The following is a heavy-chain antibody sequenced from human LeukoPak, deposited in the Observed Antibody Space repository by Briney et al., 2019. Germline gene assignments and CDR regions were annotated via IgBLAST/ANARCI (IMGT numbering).Heavy chain of an antibody. CDR2: ISSTSSFI. V-gene: IGHV3-21*01. Sequence: GGSLRLSCAASGFTFSSYSINWVRQAPGKGLEWVSCISSTSSFIYYADSVKGRFTISRDNSKNTVYLQMNSLRDEDSATYYCARVYLERLTAGYFDHWGQGTLVTVSP. CDR1: GFTFSSYS. D-gene: IGHD2-8*01. J-gene: IGHJ4*02. CDR3: ARVYLERLTAGYFDH.